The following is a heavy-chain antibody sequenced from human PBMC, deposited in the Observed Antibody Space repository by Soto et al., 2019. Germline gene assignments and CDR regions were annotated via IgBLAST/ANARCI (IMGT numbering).Heavy chain of an antibody. D-gene: IGHD2-8*02. CDR1: GGSISSYY. V-gene: IGHV4-59*01. J-gene: IGHJ5*02. Sequence: SETLSLTCTVSGGSISSYYWSWIRQPPGKGLEWIGYIYYSGSTNYNPSLKSRVTIPVDTSKNQFSLKLSSVTAADTAVYYCARDEAGGNWFDPWGQGTLVTVSS. CDR2: IYYSGST. CDR3: ARDEAGGNWFDP.